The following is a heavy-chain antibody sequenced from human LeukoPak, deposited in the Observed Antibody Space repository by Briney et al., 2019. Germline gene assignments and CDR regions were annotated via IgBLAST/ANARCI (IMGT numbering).Heavy chain of an antibody. Sequence: GGSLRLSCAASGFTFSSYSMNWVRQAPGKGLEWVSSISSSSSYIYYADSVKGRFTISRDNAKNSLYLQMNSLRAEDTAVYYCARDLVRDGYNYGYWGQGTLVTVSS. CDR2: ISSSSSYI. CDR3: ARDLVRDGYNYGY. J-gene: IGHJ4*02. CDR1: GFTFSSYS. V-gene: IGHV3-21*01. D-gene: IGHD5-24*01.